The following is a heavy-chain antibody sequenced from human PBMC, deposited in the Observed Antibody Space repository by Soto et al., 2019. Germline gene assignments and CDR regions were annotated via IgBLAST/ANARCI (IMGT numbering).Heavy chain of an antibody. Sequence: GGSLRLSCAASGFTFSSYALSWVCQAPGKGLDWVSAIASNGGTTYYADSEKGRFTISRGNSKNTLYLQMNSLRGEDTAVYYCAKRSRGPSGYFDCWGQGTQVTVSS. CDR3: AKRSRGPSGYFDC. CDR1: GFTFSSYA. D-gene: IGHD3-22*01. CDR2: IASNGGTT. V-gene: IGHV3-23*01. J-gene: IGHJ4*02.